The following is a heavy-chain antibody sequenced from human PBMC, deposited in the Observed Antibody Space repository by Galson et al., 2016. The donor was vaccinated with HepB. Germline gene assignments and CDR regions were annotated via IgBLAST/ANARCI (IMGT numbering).Heavy chain of an antibody. CDR2: IAYSGNT. CDR3: ARTGNFDY. Sequence: ETLSLTCTISRGSISSYYWSWIRQPPGKGLEWIGYIAYSGNTHYNPSLKSRVTISLDKSKDQVSLKLRSVTPPDTAVYYCARTGNFDYWGQGTLVAVSS. J-gene: IGHJ4*02. CDR1: RGSISSYY. D-gene: IGHD1-1*01. V-gene: IGHV4-59*01.